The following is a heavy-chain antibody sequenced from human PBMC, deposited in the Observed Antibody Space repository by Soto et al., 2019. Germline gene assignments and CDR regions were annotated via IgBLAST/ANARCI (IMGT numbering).Heavy chain of an antibody. V-gene: IGHV4-30-4*01. D-gene: IGHD5-18*01. CDR3: ARGRGYSYGLDP. J-gene: IGHJ5*02. CDR2: ISYSGTT. Sequence: QVQLQESGPGLVKPSQTLSLTCTVSGDSISSNNNYWSWIRQPTGEGLEWIGFISYSGTTSYSPSLKSRVAISLDTSKNQFSLSLSSVTAADTAVYYCARGRGYSYGLDPWGQGTLVTVSS. CDR1: GDSISSNNNY.